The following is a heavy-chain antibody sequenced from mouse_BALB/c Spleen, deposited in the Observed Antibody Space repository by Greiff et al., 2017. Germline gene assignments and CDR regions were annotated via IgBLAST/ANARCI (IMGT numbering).Heavy chain of an antibody. CDR1: GFTFSSYA. Sequence: EVQGVESGGGLVKPGGSLKLSCAASGFTFSSYAMSWVRQTPEKRLEWVASISSGGSTYYPDSVKGRFTISRDNARNILYLQMSSLRSEDTAMYYCARDGSSLPNWGQGTTLTVSS. D-gene: IGHD1-1*01. CDR3: ARDGSSLPN. V-gene: IGHV5-6-5*01. J-gene: IGHJ2*01. CDR2: ISSGGST.